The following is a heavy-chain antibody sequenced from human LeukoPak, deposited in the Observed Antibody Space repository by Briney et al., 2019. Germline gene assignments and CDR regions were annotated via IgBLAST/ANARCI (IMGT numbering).Heavy chain of an antibody. CDR2: ISAYNGNT. Sequence: ASVKVSCKASGYTFTSYGISWVRQAPGQGLEWMGWISAYNGNTNYAQKLQGRVTMTTDASTSTAYMELRSLRSDDTAVYYCAREGSRIVVVWLERSYYYYGMDVWGQGTTVTVSS. CDR3: AREGSRIVVVWLERSYYYYGMDV. D-gene: IGHD3-22*01. V-gene: IGHV1-18*01. CDR1: GYTFTSYG. J-gene: IGHJ6*02.